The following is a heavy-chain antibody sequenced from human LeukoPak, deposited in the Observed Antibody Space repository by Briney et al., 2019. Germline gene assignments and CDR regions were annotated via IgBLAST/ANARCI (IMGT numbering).Heavy chain of an antibody. J-gene: IGHJ6*02. CDR1: GGSISSYY. D-gene: IGHD4-17*01. Sequence: PSETLSLTCTVSGGSISSYYWSWIRQPPGKGLEWIGYMYYSGSTNYNPSLKSRVTISVDTSKNQFSLKLSSVTAADTAVYYCAGTTVTTSNYYYYGMDVWGQGTTVTVSS. CDR2: MYYSGST. V-gene: IGHV4-59*01. CDR3: AGTTVTTSNYYYYGMDV.